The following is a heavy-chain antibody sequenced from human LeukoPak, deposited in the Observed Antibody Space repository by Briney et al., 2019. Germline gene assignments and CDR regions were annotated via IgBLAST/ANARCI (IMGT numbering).Heavy chain of an antibody. D-gene: IGHD2-2*01. Sequence: GGSLRLSCAVSGFSFSSYDMHWVRQVTGNGLEWVSSISSSSSYIYYAGSVKGRFTISRDNAKNSLYLQMNSLRAEDTAVYYCARDNIVVGDWFDPWGQGTLVTVSS. V-gene: IGHV3-21*01. J-gene: IGHJ5*02. CDR3: ARDNIVVGDWFDP. CDR1: GFSFSSYD. CDR2: ISSSSSYI.